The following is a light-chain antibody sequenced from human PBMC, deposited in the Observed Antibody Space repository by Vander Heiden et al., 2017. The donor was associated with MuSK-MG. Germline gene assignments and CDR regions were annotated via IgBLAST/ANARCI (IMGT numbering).Light chain of an antibody. V-gene: IGLV1-40*01. CDR3: QSYDSSLSGLV. J-gene: IGLJ2*01. CDR2: GNS. Sequence: QSVLTQPPSVSGAPGQRVTIACPGTRTTIRAGYDVHWYQQLPGTAPKLLIYGNSNRPSGVPDRFSGSKSGTSASLAITGLQAEDEADYYCQSYDSSLSGLVFGGGTKLTVL. CDR1: RTTIRAGYD.